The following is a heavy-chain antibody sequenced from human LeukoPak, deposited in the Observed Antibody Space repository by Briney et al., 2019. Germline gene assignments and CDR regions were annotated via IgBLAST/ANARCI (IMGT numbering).Heavy chain of an antibody. V-gene: IGHV1-46*03. CDR3: AREARNFAFDI. CDR1: GYTFTSYY. D-gene: IGHD1-14*01. CDR2: INPSGGSA. J-gene: IGHJ3*02. Sequence: ASVKVSCKASGYTFTSYYMHWVRQAPGQGLEWMGIINPSGGSASYAQKFQGRVTMTRDTSTSTVYMELSSLRSEDTAVYYCAREARNFAFDIWGQGTMVTVSS.